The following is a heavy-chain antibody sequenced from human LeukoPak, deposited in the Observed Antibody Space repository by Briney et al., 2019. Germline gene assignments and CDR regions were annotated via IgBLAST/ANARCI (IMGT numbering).Heavy chain of an antibody. J-gene: IGHJ4*02. CDR1: GGSFSGYY. CDR2: INHSGST. D-gene: IGHD3-10*01. V-gene: IGHV4-34*01. Sequence: SETLSLTCAVYGGSFSGYYWSWIRQPPGKGLEWIGEINHSGSTNYNPSLKSRVTISVDTSKNQFSLKLSSVTAADTAIYYCARGYPSGNPDYWGQGTLVTVSS. CDR3: ARGYPSGNPDY.